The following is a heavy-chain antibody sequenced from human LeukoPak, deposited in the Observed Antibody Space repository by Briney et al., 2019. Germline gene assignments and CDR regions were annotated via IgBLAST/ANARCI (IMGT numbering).Heavy chain of an antibody. CDR3: ARRDYASSGWAFDI. V-gene: IGHV1-18*01. CDR2: ISAYNGNT. Sequence: ASVTVSFKASGYTFTSYGISWVRQAPGQGLEWMGWISAYNGNTNYAQKLQGRVTMTTDTSTSTAYMELRSLRSDDTAVYYCARRDYASSGWAFDIWGQGTMVTVSS. CDR1: GYTFTSYG. D-gene: IGHD3-22*01. J-gene: IGHJ3*02.